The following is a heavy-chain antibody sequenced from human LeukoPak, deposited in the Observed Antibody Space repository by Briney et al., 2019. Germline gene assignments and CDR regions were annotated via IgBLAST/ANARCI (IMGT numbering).Heavy chain of an antibody. J-gene: IGHJ4*02. D-gene: IGHD2-15*01. V-gene: IGHV3-21*01. Sequence: GGSLRLSCAASGFTFSSNSMNWVRQAPGKGLEWVSSISSSSSYIYYADSVKGRFTISRDNAKNSLYLQMNSLRAEDTAVYYCARVSLAATNFWGQGTLVTVSS. CDR1: GFTFSSNS. CDR2: ISSSSSYI. CDR3: ARVSLAATNF.